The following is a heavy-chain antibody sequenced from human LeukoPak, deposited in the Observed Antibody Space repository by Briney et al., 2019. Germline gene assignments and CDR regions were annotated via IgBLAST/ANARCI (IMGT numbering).Heavy chain of an antibody. Sequence: GGSLRLSCAASGFTFSSSWMHWVRQAPGKGLVWVSRIDNGGGSASYADSVKGRFTISRDNAKNTLYLQMNSLRAEDTAVYYCAKGSGITTPHGFDIWGQGTMVTVSS. J-gene: IGHJ3*02. CDR1: GFTFSSSW. V-gene: IGHV3-74*01. CDR3: AKGSGITTPHGFDI. D-gene: IGHD3-22*01. CDR2: IDNGGGSA.